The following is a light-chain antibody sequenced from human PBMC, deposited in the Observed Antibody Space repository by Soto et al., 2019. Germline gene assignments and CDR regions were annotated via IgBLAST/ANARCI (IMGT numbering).Light chain of an antibody. J-gene: IGLJ3*02. Sequence: QSALTQPASVSGSPGQSITISCTGTSSDVGGYNYVSWHQQHPGKAPKVMIYEVSNRPSGVSNRFSGSKSGNTASLTISGLQAEDEADYYCSSYTSGSTWVFGGGTKVTVL. CDR2: EVS. CDR3: SSYTSGSTWV. CDR1: SSDVGGYNY. V-gene: IGLV2-14*01.